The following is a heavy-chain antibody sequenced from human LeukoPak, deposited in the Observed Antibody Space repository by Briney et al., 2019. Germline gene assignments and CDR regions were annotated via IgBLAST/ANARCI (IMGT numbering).Heavy chain of an antibody. J-gene: IGHJ4*02. CDR3: ARGVGASLDY. V-gene: IGHV4-39*01. Sequence: RPSETLSLTCTVSGGSISSSSYYWGWIRQPPGKGLEWIGSIYYSGSTYYNPSLKSRVTISVDTSKNQFSLKLSSVTAADTAVYYCARGVGASLDYWGQGTLVTVSS. CDR2: IYYSGST. D-gene: IGHD1-26*01. CDR1: GGSISSSSYY.